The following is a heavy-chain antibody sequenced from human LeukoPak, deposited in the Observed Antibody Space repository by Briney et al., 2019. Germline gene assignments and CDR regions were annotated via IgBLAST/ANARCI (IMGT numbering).Heavy chain of an antibody. D-gene: IGHD7-27*01. J-gene: IGHJ4*02. CDR1: GYTFTGYY. V-gene: IGHV1-8*03. CDR3: ARAGTWGA. CDR2: MNPNSGNT. Sequence: ASVKVSCKASGYTFTGYYMHWVRQATGQGLEWMGWMNPNSGNTGYAQKFQGRVTITRNTSISTAYMELSSLRSEDTAVYYCARAGTWGAWGQGTLVTVSS.